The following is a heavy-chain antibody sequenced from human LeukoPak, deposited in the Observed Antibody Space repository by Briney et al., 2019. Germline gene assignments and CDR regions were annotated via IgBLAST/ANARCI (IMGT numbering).Heavy chain of an antibody. Sequence: SETLSLTCTVSLDSTTSNFWSWVRQPPGKGLEWIGEIHRSGSPNYNPSLQSRVTISIDRSRNQIALELSSVTAADTGVYYCAREILGGFNPGAYWGQGTLVTVSS. D-gene: IGHD1-14*01. J-gene: IGHJ4*02. V-gene: IGHV4-4*02. CDR3: AREILGGFNPGAY. CDR1: LDSTTSNF. CDR2: IHRSGSP.